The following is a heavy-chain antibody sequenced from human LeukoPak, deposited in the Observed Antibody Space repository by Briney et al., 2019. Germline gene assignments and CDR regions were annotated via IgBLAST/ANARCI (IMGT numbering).Heavy chain of an antibody. CDR2: IYHSGST. J-gene: IGHJ4*02. CDR1: GYSISSGYY. Sequence: SETLSLTCAVSGYSISSGYYWGWIRQPPGKGLEWIGSIYHSGSTYYNPSLKSRVTISVDTSKNQFSLKLSSVTAADTAVHYCARQGDPLTGYSSSWYGVSGYWGQGTLVTVSS. CDR3: ARQGDPLTGYSSSWYGVSGY. V-gene: IGHV4-38-2*01. D-gene: IGHD6-13*01.